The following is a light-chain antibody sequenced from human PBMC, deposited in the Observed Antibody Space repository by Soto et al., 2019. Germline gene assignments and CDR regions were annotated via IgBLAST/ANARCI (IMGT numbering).Light chain of an antibody. CDR3: QQYSKWPPDT. Sequence: EIVMTQSPATLSVSPGERATLSCRASQSVSTNLAWYQQNPGQAPRLLIYGASTRATGVPARFSGSGSGTDFTLTISSLQSEDFAVYYCQQYSKWPPDTFGQGTKLEIK. J-gene: IGKJ2*01. V-gene: IGKV3-15*01. CDR2: GAS. CDR1: QSVSTN.